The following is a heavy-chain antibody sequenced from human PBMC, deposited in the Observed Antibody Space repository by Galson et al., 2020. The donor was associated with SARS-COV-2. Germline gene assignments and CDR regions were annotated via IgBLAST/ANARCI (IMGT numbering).Heavy chain of an antibody. V-gene: IGHV3-21*01. CDR2: ISGLSTYI. CDR1: GFTFKTYS. CDR3: ARDGEQLVSPGPTNWFDP. D-gene: IGHD6-6*01. J-gene: IGHJ5*02. Sequence: GGSLRLSCAASGFTFKTYSMNWVRQAPGKGLEWVSSISGLSTYIYYADSVKGRFTISRDNAKNSLYLQMNSLRGEDTAVYYCARDGEQLVSPGPTNWFDPWGQGTLVTVSS.